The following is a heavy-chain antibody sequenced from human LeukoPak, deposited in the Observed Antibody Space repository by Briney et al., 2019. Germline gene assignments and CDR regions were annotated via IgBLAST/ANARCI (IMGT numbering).Heavy chain of an antibody. V-gene: IGHV3-11*04. CDR1: GFTFSDYY. Sequence: GGSLRLSCAASGFTFSDYYMSWLRQAPGKGLEWISFISSSGSTRYYADSVKGRFTVSRDHAKNSLYLQMNSLRAEDTAVYYCARDFGQWQLNGGYYFDYWGQGTLVTVSS. CDR3: ARDFGQWQLNGGYYFDY. D-gene: IGHD1-26*01. J-gene: IGHJ4*02. CDR2: ISSSGSTR.